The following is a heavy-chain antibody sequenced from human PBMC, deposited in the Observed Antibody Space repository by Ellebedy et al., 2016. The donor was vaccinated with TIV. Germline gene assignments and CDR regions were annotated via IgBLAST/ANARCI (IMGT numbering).Heavy chain of an antibody. CDR3: AKGTSSGFNYDRVGFDY. V-gene: IGHV3-23*01. J-gene: IGHJ4*02. Sequence: GESLKISCAASGFTFSSFAMHWVRQAPGRGLEWLSVISGGGDSTYHAGSVKGRSTITRDNSKNTLYLQMDRLRAEDTAVYYCAKGTSSGFNYDRVGFDYWGPGAQVTVSS. CDR1: GFTFSSFA. CDR2: ISGGGDST. D-gene: IGHD3-22*01.